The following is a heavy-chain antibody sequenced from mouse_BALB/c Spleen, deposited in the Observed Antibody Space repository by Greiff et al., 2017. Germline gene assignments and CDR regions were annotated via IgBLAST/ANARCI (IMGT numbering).Heavy chain of an antibody. V-gene: IGHV1-54*01. Sequence: VQRVESGAELVRPGTSVKVSCKASGYAFTNYLIEWVKQRPGQGLEWIGVINPGSGGTNYNEKFKGKATLTADKSSSTAYMQLSSLTSDDSAVYFCARSGLLRAMDYWGQGTSVTVSS. D-gene: IGHD2-3*01. J-gene: IGHJ4*01. CDR2: INPGSGGT. CDR3: ARSGLLRAMDY. CDR1: GYAFTNYL.